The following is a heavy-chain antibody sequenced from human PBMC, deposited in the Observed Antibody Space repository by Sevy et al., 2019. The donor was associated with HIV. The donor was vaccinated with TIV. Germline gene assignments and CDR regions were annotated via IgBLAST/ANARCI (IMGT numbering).Heavy chain of an antibody. CDR3: ARSWDYWGQMGY. J-gene: IGHJ4*02. CDR2: IKQDGIDK. CDR1: GFTFNNYW. Sequence: GGSLRLSCAASGFTFNNYWMTWVRQAPGKGLEGVANIKQDGIDKYYMESVKGRFNISRDNTKNSLYLQLNSLRAEDTAVYYCARSWDYWGQMGYWGQGTLVTVSS. D-gene: IGHD7-27*01. V-gene: IGHV3-7*03.